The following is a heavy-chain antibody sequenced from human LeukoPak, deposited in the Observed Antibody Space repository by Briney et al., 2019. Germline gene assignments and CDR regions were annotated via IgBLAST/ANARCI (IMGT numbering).Heavy chain of an antibody. J-gene: IGHJ4*02. Sequence: GGSLRLSCAASGFTFSNYAMTWVRQAPGKGLEWVSCFSASGGRTYYAASVQGRFTISRDNSKKTLYLQLNSLRAADTAVYFSSKGLVDPNLVLDYWGQGSLLSVSS. CDR1: GFTFSNYA. CDR2: FSASGGRT. CDR3: SKGLVDPNLVLDY. D-gene: IGHD2-15*01. V-gene: IGHV3-23*01.